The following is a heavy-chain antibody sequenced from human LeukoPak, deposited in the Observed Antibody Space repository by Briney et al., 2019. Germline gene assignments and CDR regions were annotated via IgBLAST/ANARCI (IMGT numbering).Heavy chain of an antibody. Sequence: PGGSLRLSCAASGFTFSNAWMSWVRQAPGKGPEWVGRIKSKTDGGTTDYAAPVKGRFTISRDDSKNTLYLQMNSLKTEDTAVYYCTTDRSGSYYADYWGQGTLVTVSS. D-gene: IGHD1-26*01. CDR2: IKSKTDGGTT. J-gene: IGHJ4*02. V-gene: IGHV3-15*01. CDR1: GFTFSNAW. CDR3: TTDRSGSYYADY.